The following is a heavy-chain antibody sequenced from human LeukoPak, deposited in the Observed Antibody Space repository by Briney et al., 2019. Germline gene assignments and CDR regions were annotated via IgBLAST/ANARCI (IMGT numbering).Heavy chain of an antibody. D-gene: IGHD6-6*01. CDR1: GFTFSNYA. V-gene: IGHV3-23*01. CDR3: AKAGSLDIAARQNY. Sequence: SGGSLRLSCAASGFTFSNYAMNWVRQAPGEGLEWVSGISGGDGTTFYADSVKGRFTISRDNSKNTLYLQMNSLRAEDTAVYYCAKAGSLDIAARQNYWGQGTLVTVSS. CDR2: ISGGDGTT. J-gene: IGHJ4*02.